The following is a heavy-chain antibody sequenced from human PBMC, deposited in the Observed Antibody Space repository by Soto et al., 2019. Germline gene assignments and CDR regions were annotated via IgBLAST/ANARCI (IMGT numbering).Heavy chain of an antibody. V-gene: IGHV4-31*03. CDR3: ASYDFWSGYYLC. J-gene: IGHJ4*02. CDR2: IYYSGST. Sequence: SETMCLTCSVSGGSSSGGGDYWSWIRQHPGKGLEWIGYIYYSGSTYYNPSLKSRVTISVDTSKNQFSLKLSSVTAADTAVYYCASYDFWSGYYLCWGQGTLVTVSS. CDR1: GGSSSGGGDY. D-gene: IGHD3-3*01.